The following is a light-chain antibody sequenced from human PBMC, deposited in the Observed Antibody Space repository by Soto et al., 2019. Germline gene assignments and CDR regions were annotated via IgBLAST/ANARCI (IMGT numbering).Light chain of an antibody. Sequence: QSVLTQPPSVSAAPGQTVTISCSGSSSNIGNNYVSWYQHLPGTAPQVLIYDNNKRSSGIPDRFSGSKSGTSATLVISGLQTGDEADYHCVTWDSGMSEVVFGGGTKVTVL. CDR2: DNN. V-gene: IGLV1-51*01. CDR3: VTWDSGMSEVV. CDR1: SSNIGNNY. J-gene: IGLJ2*01.